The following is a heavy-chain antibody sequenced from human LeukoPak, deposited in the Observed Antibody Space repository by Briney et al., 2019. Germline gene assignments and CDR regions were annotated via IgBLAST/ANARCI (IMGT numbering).Heavy chain of an antibody. CDR3: ARAVVVYYYYGMDV. J-gene: IGHJ6*02. V-gene: IGHV4-61*01. Sequence: PSETLSLTCTVSGGSVSSGSYYWSWIRQPPGKGLEWIGYIYYSGSTNYNPSLKSRVTISVDTSKNQFSLKLSSVTAADTAVYYCARAVVVYYYYGMDVWGQGTTATVSS. CDR2: IYYSGST. D-gene: IGHD2-2*01. CDR1: GGSVSSGSYY.